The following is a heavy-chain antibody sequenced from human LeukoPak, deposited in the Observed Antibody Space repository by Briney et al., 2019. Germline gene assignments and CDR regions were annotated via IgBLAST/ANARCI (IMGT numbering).Heavy chain of an antibody. V-gene: IGHV3-23*01. CDR3: ARDLYGDYAHDY. Sequence: GGSLRLSCAPPGFTFRGYGMSWGRQAQGRGLGGVSAISGSGGSTYYADSVKGRFTISRDNAKNSLYLQMNSLRAEDTAVYYCARDLYGDYAHDYWGQGTLVTVSS. D-gene: IGHD4-17*01. CDR2: ISGSGGST. J-gene: IGHJ4*02. CDR1: GFTFRGYG.